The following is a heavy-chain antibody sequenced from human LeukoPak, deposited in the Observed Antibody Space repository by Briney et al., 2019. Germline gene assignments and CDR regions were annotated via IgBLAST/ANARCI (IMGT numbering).Heavy chain of an antibody. Sequence: GGSLRLSCAASGFTFSSYGMHWVRQAPGKGLEWVAVIWYDGSNKYYADSVKGRFTISRDNSKNTLYLQMNSLRAEDTAVYYCARSPGVPAPGDGMDVWGQGTTVTVSS. CDR1: GFTFSSYG. D-gene: IGHD2-2*01. J-gene: IGHJ6*02. V-gene: IGHV3-33*01. CDR2: IWYDGSNK. CDR3: ARSPGVPAPGDGMDV.